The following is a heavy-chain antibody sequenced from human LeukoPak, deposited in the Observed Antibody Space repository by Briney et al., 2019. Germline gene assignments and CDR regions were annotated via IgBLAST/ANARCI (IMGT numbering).Heavy chain of an antibody. Sequence: SETLSLTCAVYGGSFSGYYWSWIRQPPGKGLEWIGEINHSGSTSYNPSLKSRVTISVDTSKNQFSLKLSSVTAADTAVYYCARGPIVVVPAAIGYYGMDVWGQGTTVIVSS. J-gene: IGHJ6*02. CDR2: INHSGST. CDR3: ARGPIVVVPAAIGYYGMDV. D-gene: IGHD2-2*01. V-gene: IGHV4-34*01. CDR1: GGSFSGYY.